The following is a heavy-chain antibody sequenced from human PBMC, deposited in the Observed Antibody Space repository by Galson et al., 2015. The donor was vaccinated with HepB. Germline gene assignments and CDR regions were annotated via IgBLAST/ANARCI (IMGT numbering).Heavy chain of an antibody. CDR3: TTGALQENWYFDL. CDR2: IKSKIDGGTT. Sequence: SLRLSCAASGFTFSNAWMSWVRQAPGKGLEWVGRIKSKIDGGTTDYAAPVKGRFTISGDDSKNTLYLQMNSLKTEDTAVYYCTTGALQENWYFDLWGRGTLVTVSS. V-gene: IGHV3-15*01. D-gene: IGHD4-11*01. J-gene: IGHJ2*01. CDR1: GFTFSNAW.